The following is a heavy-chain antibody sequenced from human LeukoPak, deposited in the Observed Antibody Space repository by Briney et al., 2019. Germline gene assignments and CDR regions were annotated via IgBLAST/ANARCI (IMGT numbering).Heavy chain of an antibody. CDR3: AREVGPYGSGSYHKFDY. J-gene: IGHJ4*02. CDR2: TYYRSKWYN. D-gene: IGHD3-10*01. CDR1: GDSVSSNSAA. V-gene: IGHV6-1*01. Sequence: SQTLSLTCAISGDSVSSNSAAWNWTRQSPSRGLEWLGRTYYRSKWYNDYAVSVKSRITINPDTSKNQFSLQLNSVTPEDTAVYYCAREVGPYGSGSYHKFDYWGQGTLVTVSS.